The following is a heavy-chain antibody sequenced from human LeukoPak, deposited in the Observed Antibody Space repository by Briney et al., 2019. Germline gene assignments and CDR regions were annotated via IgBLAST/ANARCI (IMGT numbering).Heavy chain of an antibody. Sequence: SETLSLTCAGSGVSFDDYYWAWVRQPPGKGLEWIGEINHSGYTNDSPSLKSRVTLSIDTSRKQFSLNLRSVTVADAGTYYCTRMTTGHDYWGQGTLVTVSS. V-gene: IGHV4-34*01. CDR2: INHSGYT. D-gene: IGHD4-17*01. J-gene: IGHJ4*02. CDR3: TRMTTGHDY. CDR1: GVSFDDYY.